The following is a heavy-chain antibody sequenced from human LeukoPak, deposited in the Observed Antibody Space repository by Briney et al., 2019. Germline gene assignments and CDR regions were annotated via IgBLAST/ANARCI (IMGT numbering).Heavy chain of an antibody. J-gene: IGHJ5*02. CDR1: GYSISSGYY. CDR3: ARDVLNWFDP. Sequence: SETLSLTCTVSGYSISSGYYWGWIRQPPGKGLEWIGYIYYSGSTNYNPSLKSRVTISVDTSKNQFSLKLSSVTAADTAVYYCARDVLNWFDPWGQGTLVTVSS. CDR2: IYYSGST. V-gene: IGHV4-61*01. D-gene: IGHD4/OR15-4a*01.